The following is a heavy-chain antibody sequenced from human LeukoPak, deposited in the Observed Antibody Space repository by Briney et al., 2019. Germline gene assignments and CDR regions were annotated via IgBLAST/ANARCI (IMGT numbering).Heavy chain of an antibody. J-gene: IGHJ5*02. CDR2: ISPNSGGT. Sequence: ASVKLSCKASGYTLTDYYMHWVRQAPGQGLEWMGGISPNSGGTNYAQNFQGRVTMSRGTPVSTAFRELSSLRSDDTAVYYCARANIATRRGENWFDPWGQGNLFTVSP. CDR1: GYTLTDYY. D-gene: IGHD6-13*01. V-gene: IGHV1-2*02. CDR3: ARANIATRRGENWFDP.